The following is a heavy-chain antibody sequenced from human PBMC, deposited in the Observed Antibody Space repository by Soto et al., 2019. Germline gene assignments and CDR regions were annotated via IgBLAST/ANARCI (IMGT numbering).Heavy chain of an antibody. CDR2: ISAYNGNT. CDR3: ARFQVEYCSGGSCYSDWYFDL. V-gene: IGHV1-18*01. D-gene: IGHD2-15*01. Sequence: GASVKVSCKASGYTFTSYGISWVRQAPGQGLEWMGWISAYNGNTNYAQKLQGRVTMTTDTSTSTAYMELRSLRSDDTAVYYCARFQVEYCSGGSCYSDWYFDLWGRGTLVTVSS. J-gene: IGHJ2*01. CDR1: GYTFTSYG.